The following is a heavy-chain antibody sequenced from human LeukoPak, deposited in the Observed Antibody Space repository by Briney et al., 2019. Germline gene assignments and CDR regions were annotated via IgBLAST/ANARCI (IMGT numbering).Heavy chain of an antibody. D-gene: IGHD6-13*01. CDR1: GISFSGSW. V-gene: IGHV3-7*03. J-gene: IGHJ4*02. Sequence: PGGSLRLSCGGSGISFSGSWMGWVRQAPGKGPEWVANIKEDGSERYYVGSVRGRFTISRDNAKNSLHLQMNSLKSEDTAVYYCTTDHSSSWYGFEYWGQGIQVTVSS. CDR2: IKEDGSER. CDR3: TTDHSSSWYGFEY.